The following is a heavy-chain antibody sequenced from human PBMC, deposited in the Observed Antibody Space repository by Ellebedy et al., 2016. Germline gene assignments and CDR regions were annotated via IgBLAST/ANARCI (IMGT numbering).Heavy chain of an antibody. V-gene: IGHV4-39*01. J-gene: IGHJ5*02. Sequence: SETLSLTCTVSGGSISTTTYYWGWIRQPPGTGLEWIGSIYYSGNTYYNPSLKSRVTISVDSSKNQFSLKLTSVTAADTAVYYCARHSGLQRGFDPWGQGTLVTVSS. CDR1: GGSISTTTYY. CDR3: ARHSGLQRGFDP. CDR2: IYYSGNT. D-gene: IGHD5-18*01.